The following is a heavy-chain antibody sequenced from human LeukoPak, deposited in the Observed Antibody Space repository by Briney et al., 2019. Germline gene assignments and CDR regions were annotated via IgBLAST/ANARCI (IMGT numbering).Heavy chain of an antibody. J-gene: IGHJ4*02. Sequence: SQTLSLTCTVSGGSISSGDYYWSWIRQPPGKGLEWIGYIYYSGSTYYNPSLKSRVTISVDTSKNQFSLKLSSVTAADTAVYYCARTVKRLSPHFDYWGQGTLVTVSS. CDR2: IYYSGST. V-gene: IGHV4-30-4*01. CDR1: GGSISSGDYY. CDR3: ARTVKRLSPHFDY. D-gene: IGHD3-16*02.